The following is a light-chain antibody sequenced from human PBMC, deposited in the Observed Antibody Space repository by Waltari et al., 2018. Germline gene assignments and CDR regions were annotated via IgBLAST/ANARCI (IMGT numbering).Light chain of an antibody. CDR2: DVS. V-gene: IGLV2-23*02. Sequence: QSALTQPASVSGSPGQSITISCTGTSSDVGGYNYVSWYQQHPGKAPQLMIYDVSKRPSGVSKRFSGSKSGNTASLTISGLQAEDEADYYCCSYAGSSTLVFGGGTKLTVL. CDR1: SSDVGGYNY. CDR3: CSYAGSSTLV. J-gene: IGLJ2*01.